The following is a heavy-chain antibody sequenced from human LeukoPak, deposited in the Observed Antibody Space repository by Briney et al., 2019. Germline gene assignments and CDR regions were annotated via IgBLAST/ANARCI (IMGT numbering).Heavy chain of an antibody. CDR3: ARDPVGYCSSTSCYITDAFDI. Sequence: PSETLSLTCTVSGGSISSGSYYWSWIRQPAGKGLEWIGRIYTSGSTNYNPSLKSRVTISVDTSKNQFSLKLSSVTAADTAVYYCARDPVGYCSSTSCYITDAFDIWGQGTMVTVSS. D-gene: IGHD2-2*02. J-gene: IGHJ3*02. CDR1: GGSISSGSYY. CDR2: IYTSGST. V-gene: IGHV4-61*02.